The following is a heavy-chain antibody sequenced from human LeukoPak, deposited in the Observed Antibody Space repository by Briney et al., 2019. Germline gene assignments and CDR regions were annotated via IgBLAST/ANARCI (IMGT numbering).Heavy chain of an antibody. J-gene: IGHJ6*03. CDR1: GYTFAGYY. V-gene: IGHV1-2*02. CDR2: INPNSGGT. CDR3: ARDWPLRYYYYYMDV. Sequence: ASVKVSCKASGYTFAGYYIHWVRQAPGQGLEWMGWINPNSGGTNYAQKFQGRVTMTRDTSISTAYMELSRLRSDDTAVYYCARDWPLRYYYYYMDVWGKGTTVTVSS.